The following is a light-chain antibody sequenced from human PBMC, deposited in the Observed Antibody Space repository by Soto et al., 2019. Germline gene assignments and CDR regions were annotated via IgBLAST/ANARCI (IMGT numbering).Light chain of an antibody. Sequence: EIVLTQSPATLSLSPGERATLSCRASQSVSSYLAWYQQKPGQAPRLLIYDASNRATGIPARFSGSGSGTDFTLTISSLEPEDFAVYYCHQRSNWPWTFGQGTQVEIK. CDR1: QSVSSY. CDR2: DAS. CDR3: HQRSNWPWT. V-gene: IGKV3-11*01. J-gene: IGKJ1*01.